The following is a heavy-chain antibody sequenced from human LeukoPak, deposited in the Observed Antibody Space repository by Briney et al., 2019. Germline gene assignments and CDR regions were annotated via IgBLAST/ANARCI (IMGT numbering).Heavy chain of an antibody. Sequence: GSSVKVSCKASGGTFSSHAISWLRQAPGQGLEWMGRIIPIFGTANYAQKFQGRVTITTDESTSTAYMDLSSLRSEDTAVYYCASSIVVVAARTDAFDIWGQGTMVTVSS. CDR1: GGTFSSHA. CDR3: ASSIVVVAARTDAFDI. V-gene: IGHV1-69*05. J-gene: IGHJ3*02. CDR2: IIPIFGTA. D-gene: IGHD2-15*01.